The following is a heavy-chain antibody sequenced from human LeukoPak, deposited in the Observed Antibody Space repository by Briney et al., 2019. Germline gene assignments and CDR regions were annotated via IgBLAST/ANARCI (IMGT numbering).Heavy chain of an antibody. J-gene: IGHJ4*02. CDR2: MYYSGNT. CDR3: ARIYSSGWYGTC. V-gene: IGHV4-39*01. D-gene: IGHD6-19*01. CDR1: GGSISSSTYY. Sequence: SETLSLTCTVSGGSISSSTYYWGWIRQPPGKGLEWIGSMYYSGNTYYNPSLKSRVTTSVDTSKNQFSPKLSSVTAADTAVYYCARIYSSGWYGTCWGQGTLVTVSS.